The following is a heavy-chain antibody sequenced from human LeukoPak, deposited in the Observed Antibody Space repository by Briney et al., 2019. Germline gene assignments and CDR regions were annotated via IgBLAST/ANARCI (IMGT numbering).Heavy chain of an antibody. Sequence: GGSLRLSCEASGFTFSNFAMHWVRQAPGKGLEWVAFISYDGSSKYYADSVKGRPTISRDNSKNTLYLQMNSLRGEDTAVYYCARDPGRQTTDSSGMGGYWGQGTLVTVSS. CDR3: ARDPGRQTTDSSGMGGY. J-gene: IGHJ4*02. CDR1: GFTFSNFA. V-gene: IGHV3-30-3*01. D-gene: IGHD3-22*01. CDR2: ISYDGSSK.